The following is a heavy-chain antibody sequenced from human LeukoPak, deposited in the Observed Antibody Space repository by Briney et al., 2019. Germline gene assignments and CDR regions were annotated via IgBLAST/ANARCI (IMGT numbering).Heavy chain of an antibody. CDR3: ARESPNLYCSGGSCYNRALFDY. D-gene: IGHD2-15*01. CDR1: GGSISSGGYY. V-gene: IGHV4-31*03. Sequence: SETLSLTCTVSGGSISSGGYYWSWIRQHPGKGLEWIGYIYYSGSTYYNPSLKSRVTISVDTSKNQFSLKLSSVTAADTAVYYCARESPNLYCSGGSCYNRALFDYWGQGTLVTVSS. J-gene: IGHJ4*02. CDR2: IYYSGST.